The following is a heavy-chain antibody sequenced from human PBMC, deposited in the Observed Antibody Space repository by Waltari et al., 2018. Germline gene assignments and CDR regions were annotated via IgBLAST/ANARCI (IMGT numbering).Heavy chain of an antibody. CDR1: GYTFTGYY. CDR2: INPNSGGT. D-gene: IGHD1-7*01. Sequence: QVQLVQSGAEVKKPGASVKVSCKASGYTFTGYYMHWVRQAPGQGLAWMGRINPNSGGTNYAQKFQGRVTMTRDTSISTAYMELSRLRSDDTAVYYCARGDNWNYVGYYYYYMDVWGKGTTVTVSS. CDR3: ARGDNWNYVGYYYYYMDV. V-gene: IGHV1-2*06. J-gene: IGHJ6*03.